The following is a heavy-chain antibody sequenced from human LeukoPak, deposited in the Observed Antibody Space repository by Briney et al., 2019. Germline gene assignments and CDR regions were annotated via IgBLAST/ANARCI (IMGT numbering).Heavy chain of an antibody. Sequence: ESGPTLVNPTQTLTLTCTFSGFSLSTSEVGVGWIRQSPGKALEWLALIYWNDDKRYSPSLKSRLTISKDTSKNQVVLSMTNIDPVDTATYYCAHITGAGNSGYFHHWGHGTLVTVSS. CDR1: GFSLSTSEVG. CDR3: AHITGAGNSGYFHH. CDR2: IYWNDDK. V-gene: IGHV2-5*01. D-gene: IGHD6-13*01. J-gene: IGHJ1*01.